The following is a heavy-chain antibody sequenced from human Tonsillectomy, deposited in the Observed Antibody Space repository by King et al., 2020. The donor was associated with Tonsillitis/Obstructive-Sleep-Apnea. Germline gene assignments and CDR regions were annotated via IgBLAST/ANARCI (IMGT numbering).Heavy chain of an antibody. D-gene: IGHD2-2*02. Sequence: VQLQQWGAGLLKPSETLSLTCAVYGGSFSGYYWSWIRQSPGKGLEWIGEINHSGSTNYNPSLKSRVTMSIDTSKNQFSLKLSSVTAADTAVYYCARATMDCSSTSCYNGFDYWGQGTLVTVSS. CDR2: INHSGST. J-gene: IGHJ4*02. V-gene: IGHV4-34*01. CDR3: ARATMDCSSTSCYNGFDY. CDR1: GGSFSGYY.